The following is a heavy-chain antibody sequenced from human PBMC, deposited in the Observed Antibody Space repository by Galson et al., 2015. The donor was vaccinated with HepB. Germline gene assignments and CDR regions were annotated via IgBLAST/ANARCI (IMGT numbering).Heavy chain of an antibody. J-gene: IGHJ6*02. D-gene: IGHD2-2*01. Sequence: SLRLSCAASGFTFSSYAMSWVRQAPGKGLERVSAISGSGGSTYYADSVKGRFTISRDNSKNTLYLQMNSLRAEDTAVYYCAKAFFSGDIVVSAAGVLYYYGMDVWGQGTTVTVSS. V-gene: IGHV3-23*01. CDR1: GFTFSSYA. CDR2: ISGSGGST. CDR3: AKAFFSGDIVVSAAGVLYYYGMDV.